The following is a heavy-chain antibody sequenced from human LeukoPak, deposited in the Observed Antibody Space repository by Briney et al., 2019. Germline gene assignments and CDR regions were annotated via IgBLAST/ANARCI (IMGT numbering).Heavy chain of an antibody. CDR1: GGSISNGDHY. Sequence: SETLSLTCTVSGGSISNGDHYWSWIRQPPGKGLEWIGYIYYSGSTNYNPSLKSRVTISVDTSKNQFSLKLSSVTAADTAVYYCARGTGGSYGFDYWGQGTLVTVSS. CDR3: ARGTGGSYGFDY. V-gene: IGHV4-61*08. J-gene: IGHJ4*02. D-gene: IGHD1-26*01. CDR2: IYYSGST.